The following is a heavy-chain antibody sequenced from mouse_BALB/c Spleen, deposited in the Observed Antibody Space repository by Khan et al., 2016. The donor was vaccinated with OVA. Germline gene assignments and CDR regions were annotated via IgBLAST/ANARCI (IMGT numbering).Heavy chain of an antibody. D-gene: IGHD2-2*01. J-gene: IGHJ4*01. CDR2: ISSTGST. V-gene: IGHV3-2*02. CDR3: ARSRYYGYGYALDC. Sequence: EVQLQQSGPGLVKPSQSLSLTCTVTGYSITSDYAWNWIRQFPGNKLEWMGYISSTGSTSYNPSLKSRISITPDTSNNQSFLQLKSLTTEDTATSDSARSRYYGYGYALDCWGRGTSVTVSS. CDR1: GYSITSDYA.